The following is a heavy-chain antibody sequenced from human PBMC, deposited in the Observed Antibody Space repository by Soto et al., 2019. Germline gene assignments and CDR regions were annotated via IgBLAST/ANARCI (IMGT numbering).Heavy chain of an antibody. CDR3: ARDRDRLRFLEWLSSSDY. CDR2: ISVYNGNT. J-gene: IGHJ4*02. D-gene: IGHD3-3*01. CDR1: GYTFTSYG. V-gene: IGHV1-18*01. Sequence: ASVKVSCKASGYTFTSYGISWVRQAPGQGLEWMGWISVYNGNTNYAQKLQGRVTMTTDTSTSTAYMELRSLRSDDTAVYYCARDRDRLRFLEWLSSSDYWGQGTLVTVSS.